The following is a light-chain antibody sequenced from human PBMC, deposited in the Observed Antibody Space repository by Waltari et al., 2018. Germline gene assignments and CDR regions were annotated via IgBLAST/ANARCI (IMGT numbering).Light chain of an antibody. CDR3: HSRDASGVGGT. CDR1: RLRSSY. J-gene: IGLJ2*01. V-gene: IGLV3-19*01. Sequence: TQDPPVSVALGQTVKITCQGDRLRSSYSSWYQQRPGQAPILVMYDNNNRPSGVPDRFSGSNSDNTASLTITGAQADDEGHYYCHSRDASGVGGTFGGGTKLTVV. CDR2: DNN.